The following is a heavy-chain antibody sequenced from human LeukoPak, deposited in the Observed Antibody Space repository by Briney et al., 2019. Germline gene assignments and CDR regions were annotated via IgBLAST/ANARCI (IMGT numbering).Heavy chain of an antibody. D-gene: IGHD3-3*01. J-gene: IGHJ5*02. CDR3: ARAGETIFGAPNWFDP. CDR2: ISAYNGNT. V-gene: IGHV1-18*01. CDR1: GYTFTSYG. Sequence: ASVKVSCKASGYTFTSYGISWVRQAPGQGREWMGWISAYNGNTNYAQKLQGRVTMTTDTSTSTAYMELRSLRSDDTAVYYCARAGETIFGAPNWFDPWGQGTLVTVSS.